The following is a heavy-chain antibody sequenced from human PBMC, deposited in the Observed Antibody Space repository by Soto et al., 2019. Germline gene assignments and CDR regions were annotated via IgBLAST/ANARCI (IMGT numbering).Heavy chain of an antibody. D-gene: IGHD2-15*01. CDR1: GGSFSGYY. Sequence: QVQLQKWGAGLLKPAETLSLTCVVYGGSFSGYYWSWIRQHPGKGLEWIGEIKDGGLTNYSPSLMRRAIISKYTANNPFSQKLHSVTAAHTAVYYCARCQEGVVATHWDQGALVTVSS. V-gene: IGHV4-34*01. CDR3: ARCQEGVVATH. CDR2: IKDGGLT. J-gene: IGHJ4*02.